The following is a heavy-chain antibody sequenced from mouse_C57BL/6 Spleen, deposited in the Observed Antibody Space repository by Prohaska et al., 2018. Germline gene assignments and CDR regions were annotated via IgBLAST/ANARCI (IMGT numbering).Heavy chain of an antibody. CDR1: GFNIKNTS. Sequence: EVQLQQSVAELVRPGASVKLSCTASGFNIKNTSMPWVKQRPEQGLEWIGRIDPANGNTKYAPKFQGKATITADTASNTAYLQLSSLTSEDTAIYYCASYSNYAMDYWGQGTSVTVSS. D-gene: IGHD2-5*01. CDR2: IDPANGNT. J-gene: IGHJ4*01. CDR3: ASYSNYAMDY. V-gene: IGHV14-3*01.